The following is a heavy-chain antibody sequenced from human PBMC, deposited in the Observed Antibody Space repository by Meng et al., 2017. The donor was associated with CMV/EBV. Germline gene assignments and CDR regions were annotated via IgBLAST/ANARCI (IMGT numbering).Heavy chain of an antibody. D-gene: IGHD1-14*01. CDR1: GGSSSSGDDY. CDR3: ARVTSRVAGAFDY. CDR2: IYYSGST. J-gene: IGHJ4*02. V-gene: IGHV4-30-4*08. Sequence: AQLQEWAAVLETLSPTLASTRTAAGGSSSSGDDYWSWIRQPPGEGLEWIGYIYYSGSTYYNPSLKSRVTISEDTSKNQFSLKRSSSTAADTAVYYCARVTSRVAGAFDYWGQGTLVTVSS.